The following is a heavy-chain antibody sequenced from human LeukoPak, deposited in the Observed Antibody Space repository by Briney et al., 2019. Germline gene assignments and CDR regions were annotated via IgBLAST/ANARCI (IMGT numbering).Heavy chain of an antibody. J-gene: IGHJ5*02. CDR1: GYSFTSYW. CDR2: INAGNGNT. CDR3: ARGVTVIGWLDP. Sequence: GESLKISCKGSGYSFTSYWIGWVRQAPEQRLEWMGWINAGNGNTKYSQKFQGRVTITRDTSASTVYMELGSLRSEDTAVYYCARGVTVIGWLDPWAREPWSPSPQ. V-gene: IGHV1-3*01. D-gene: IGHD4-11*01.